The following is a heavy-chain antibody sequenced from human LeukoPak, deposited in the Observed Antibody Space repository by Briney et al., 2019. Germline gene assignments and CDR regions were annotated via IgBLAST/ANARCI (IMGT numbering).Heavy chain of an antibody. CDR1: GFTFTRYT. Sequence: PGRSLRLSCAASGFTFTRYTMHWVRQAPGKGLEWVAVVLYDGSSKYYADSVKGRFTLSRDNSKNTLSLQMNTLRADDTAVYYCVRDNYGGILDFWGQGTLITVSS. D-gene: IGHD2-21*01. CDR3: VRDNYGGILDF. CDR2: VLYDGSSK. V-gene: IGHV3-30*04. J-gene: IGHJ4*02.